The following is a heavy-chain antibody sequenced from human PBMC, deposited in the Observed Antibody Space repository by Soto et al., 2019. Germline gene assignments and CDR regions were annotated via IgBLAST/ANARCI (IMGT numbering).Heavy chain of an antibody. CDR1: GFTFSDYY. V-gene: IGHV3-11*01. CDR3: ARSSLTYFEF. CDR2: ISGSGSTT. J-gene: IGHJ4*02. Sequence: GGSLRLSCTASGFTFSDYYMSWIRQAPGKGLEWLAYISGSGSTTYYTDSVKGRFAISRDNARTSLYLQINSLRVEDAAVYYCARSSLTYFEFWGQGTLVTVSS.